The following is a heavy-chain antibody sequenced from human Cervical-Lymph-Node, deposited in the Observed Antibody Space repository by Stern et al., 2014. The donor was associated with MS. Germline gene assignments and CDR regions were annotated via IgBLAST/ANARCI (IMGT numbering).Heavy chain of an antibody. CDR3: GREVAMTAGLLGF. D-gene: IGHD3-22*01. Sequence: EVQLVESGAEVKKPGESLKIACKGSGYSFSSYWIAWVRQMPGKGLEWMGMIFPSDYETRYSPSFEGQVTLSVDKSTSTAYLHWSSLKASDTARYYCGREVAMTAGLLGFWGQGTQVIVS. CDR2: IFPSDYET. V-gene: IGHV5-51*01. CDR1: GYSFSSYW. J-gene: IGHJ4*02.